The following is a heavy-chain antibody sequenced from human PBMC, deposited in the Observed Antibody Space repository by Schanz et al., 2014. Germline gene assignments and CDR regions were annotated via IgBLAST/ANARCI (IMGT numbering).Heavy chain of an antibody. J-gene: IGHJ4*02. V-gene: IGHV1-46*01. D-gene: IGHD6-13*01. CDR3: ARSGSSNWYFFDY. CDR2: INPSGGST. CDR1: GGTFSSFG. Sequence: VQLEQSGAEVKKPGSSVKVSCKASGGTFSSFGINWVRQAPGQGLEWMGMINPSGGSTTYAQKFQGRVTMTRDTSTSTAYMEVSSLRSEDTAVDYCARSGSSNWYFFDYWGQGTLVTVSS.